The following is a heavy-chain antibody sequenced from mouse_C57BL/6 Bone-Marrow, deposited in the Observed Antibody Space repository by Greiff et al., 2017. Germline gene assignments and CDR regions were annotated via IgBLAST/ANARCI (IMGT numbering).Heavy chain of an antibody. CDR3: ASSYGYEDYYAMDY. CDR2: INSDGGST. V-gene: IGHV5-2*01. J-gene: IGHJ4*01. CDR1: EYEFPSHD. Sequence: EVQVVESGGGLVQPGESLKLSCESNEYEFPSHDMSWVRKTPQKRLELVAAINSDGGSTYYPDTMERRFIIYRDNTKKTLYLQMSSLRSEDTALYYCASSYGYEDYYAMDYWGQGTSVTVSS. D-gene: IGHD2-2*01.